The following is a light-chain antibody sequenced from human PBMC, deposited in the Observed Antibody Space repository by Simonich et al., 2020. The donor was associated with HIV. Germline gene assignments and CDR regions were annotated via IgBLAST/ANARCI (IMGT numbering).Light chain of an antibody. CDR3: QSYDSSLSAL. Sequence: QSVLTQPPSASGTPGHRVTISCSGSSSNIRSNTVNWYQQLPGTAPKLLIYRNNRRPSGVPDRFSGSKSGTSASLAITGLQAEDEADYYCQSYDSSLSALFGGGTKLTVL. CDR2: RNN. V-gene: IGLV1-44*01. CDR1: SSNIRSNT. J-gene: IGLJ2*01.